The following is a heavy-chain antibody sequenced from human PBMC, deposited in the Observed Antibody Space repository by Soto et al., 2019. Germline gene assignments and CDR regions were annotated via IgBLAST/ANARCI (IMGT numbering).Heavy chain of an antibody. J-gene: IGHJ5*02. D-gene: IGHD1-7*01. Sequence: SETLSLTCTVSGGSISSSSYYWGWIRQPPGKGLEWIGSIYYSGSTYYNPSLKSRVTISVDTSKNQFSLKLSSATAADTAVYYCARHGGGLELLVQNWFDPWGQGTLVTVSS. CDR2: IYYSGST. CDR3: ARHGGGLELLVQNWFDP. CDR1: GGSISSSSYY. V-gene: IGHV4-39*01.